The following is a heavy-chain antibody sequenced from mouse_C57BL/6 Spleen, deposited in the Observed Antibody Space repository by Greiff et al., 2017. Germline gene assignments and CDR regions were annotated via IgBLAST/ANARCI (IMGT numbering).Heavy chain of an antibody. J-gene: IGHJ4*01. Sequence: EVKLMESGGGLVKPGGSLKLSCAASGFTFSSYAMSWVRQTPEKRLEWVATISDGGSYTYYPDNVKGRFTISRDNAKNNLYLQMSHLKSEDTAMYYCARGGVAAMDYWGQGTSVTVSS. CDR3: ARGGVAAMDY. CDR1: GFTFSSYA. CDR2: ISDGGSYT. V-gene: IGHV5-4*03.